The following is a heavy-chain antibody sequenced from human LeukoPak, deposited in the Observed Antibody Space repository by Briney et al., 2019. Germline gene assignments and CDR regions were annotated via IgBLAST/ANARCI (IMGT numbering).Heavy chain of an antibody. CDR1: GFTFSSYG. V-gene: IGHV3-30*03. CDR3: ARDREDSSGWYYYYYYGMDV. Sequence: PGGSLRLSCAASGFTFSSYGMHWVRQAPGKGLEWVAVISHDGSNKYYADSVKGRFTISRDNSKNTLYLQMNSLRAEDTAVYYCARDREDSSGWYYYYYYGMDVWGQGTTVTVSS. D-gene: IGHD6-19*01. CDR2: ISHDGSNK. J-gene: IGHJ6*02.